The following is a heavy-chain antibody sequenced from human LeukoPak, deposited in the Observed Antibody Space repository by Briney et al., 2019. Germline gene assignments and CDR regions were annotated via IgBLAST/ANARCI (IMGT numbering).Heavy chain of an antibody. CDR2: ISGSGGST. CDR3: AKDRDRDSTKWYGNFEY. CDR1: GFSFSSYA. J-gene: IGHJ4*02. Sequence: GGSLRLSCAASGFSFSSYAMGWVRQATEKGLEWVSSISGSGGSTYNADSVKGRFTISRDNSKNTLYLQMNSLRAEDTAVYFCAKDRDRDSTKWYGNFEYWGQGTLVTVSS. D-gene: IGHD2-15*01. V-gene: IGHV3-23*01.